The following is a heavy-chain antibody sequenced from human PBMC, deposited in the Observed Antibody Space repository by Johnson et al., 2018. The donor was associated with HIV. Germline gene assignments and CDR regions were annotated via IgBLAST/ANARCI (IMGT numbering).Heavy chain of an antibody. D-gene: IGHD4-17*01. V-gene: IGHV3-30-3*01. J-gene: IGHJ3*02. CDR1: GFTFSSYA. CDR2: ISYDGSNK. CDR3: ARELEFGDLRKNDAVDI. Sequence: QMLLVESGGGVVQPGRSLRLSCAASGFTFSSYAMHWVRQAPGKGLEWVAVISYDGSNKYYADSVKGRFTISRDNSKNTLYLQMNSLRAEDTAVYYCARELEFGDLRKNDAVDIWGQGTMVTVSS.